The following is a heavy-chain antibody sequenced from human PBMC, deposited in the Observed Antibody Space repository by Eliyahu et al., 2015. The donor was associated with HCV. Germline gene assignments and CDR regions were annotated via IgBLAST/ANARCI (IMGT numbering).Heavy chain of an antibody. CDR2: IHYTGAT. J-gene: IGHJ4*02. V-gene: IGHV4-39*05. CDR3: AKGGHCTGGSCFDY. CDR1: GGSISNSAYY. D-gene: IGHD2-8*02. Sequence: QLQLQESGPGLVKPSETPSLTCSVSGGSISNSAYYWVWVRQPPGKGLEWIGSIHYTGATYYNPSLRSRVTISVDTSKNQFSLKLSSVTAADTAVYYCAKGGHCTGGSCFDYWGQGTQVTVSS.